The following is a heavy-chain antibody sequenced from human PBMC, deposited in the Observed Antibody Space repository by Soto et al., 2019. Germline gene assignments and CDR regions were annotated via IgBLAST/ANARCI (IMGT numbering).Heavy chain of an antibody. V-gene: IGHV3-33*01. Sequence: GGSLRLSCAASGFTFSSYGMHWVRQAPGKGLEWVAVIWYDGSNKYYADSVKGPFTISRDNSKNTLYLQMNSLRAEDTAVYYCARDSYQDIVVVPAARFMDVWGQGTTVTVSS. J-gene: IGHJ6*02. D-gene: IGHD2-2*01. CDR3: ARDSYQDIVVVPAARFMDV. CDR1: GFTFSSYG. CDR2: IWYDGSNK.